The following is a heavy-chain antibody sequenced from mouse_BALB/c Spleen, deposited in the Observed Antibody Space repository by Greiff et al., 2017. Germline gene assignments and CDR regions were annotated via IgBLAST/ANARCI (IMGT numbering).Heavy chain of an antibody. J-gene: IGHJ2*01. CDR1: GFTFSSYA. D-gene: IGHD1-3*01. V-gene: IGHV5-9-4*01. CDR2: ISSGGSYT. Sequence: EVQLVESGGGLVKPGGSLKLSCAASGFTFSSYAMSWVRQSPEKRLEWVAEISSGGSYTYYPDTVTGRFTISRDNAKNTLYLEMSSLRSEDTAMYYCARDITEALDYWGQGTTLTVSS. CDR3: ARDITEALDY.